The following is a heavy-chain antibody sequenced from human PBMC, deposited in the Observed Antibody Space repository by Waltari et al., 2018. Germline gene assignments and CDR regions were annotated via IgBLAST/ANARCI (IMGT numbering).Heavy chain of an antibody. CDR2: IYYSGST. Sequence: QLQLQESGPGLVKPSETLSLTCTVSGVSISSTSYYWGWIRQPPGKGLEWIGSIYYSGSTYYNPSLKSRVTISVDTSKNQFSLKLSSVTAADTAVYYCVRRADTATWYFDLWGRGTLVTVSS. CDR1: GVSISSTSYY. V-gene: IGHV4-39*01. CDR3: VRRADTATWYFDL. J-gene: IGHJ2*01. D-gene: IGHD5-18*01.